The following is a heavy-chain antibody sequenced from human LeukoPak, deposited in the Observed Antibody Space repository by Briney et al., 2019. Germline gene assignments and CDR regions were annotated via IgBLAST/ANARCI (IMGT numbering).Heavy chain of an antibody. D-gene: IGHD4-23*01. CDR1: GFTFSGSA. CDR3: STTVVTPMDS. CDR2: IRSKANSYAT. J-gene: IGHJ4*02. Sequence: GGSLRFSCAASGFTFSGSAMHCVRQASGKGLEWVGRIRSKANSYATAYAASVKGRFTISRDDSKNTAYLQMNSLKTEDTAVYYCSTTVVTPMDSWGQGTLVTVPP. V-gene: IGHV3-73*01.